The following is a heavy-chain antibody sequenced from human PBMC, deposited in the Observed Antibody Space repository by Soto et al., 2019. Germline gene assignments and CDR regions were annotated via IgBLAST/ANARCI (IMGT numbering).Heavy chain of an antibody. Sequence: PGGSLRLSCAASGFTFSSYAMSWVRQAPGKGLEWVSAISGSGGSTYYADSVKGRFTISRDNSKNTLYLQMNSLRAEDTAVYYCARDPSSWYGNPRYYYYGMDVWGQGTTVTVSS. CDR3: ARDPSSWYGNPRYYYYGMDV. V-gene: IGHV3-23*01. CDR1: GFTFSSYA. CDR2: ISGSGGST. J-gene: IGHJ6*02. D-gene: IGHD6-13*01.